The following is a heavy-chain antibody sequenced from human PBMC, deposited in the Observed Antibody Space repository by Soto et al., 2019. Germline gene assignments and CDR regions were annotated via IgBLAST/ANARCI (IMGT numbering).Heavy chain of an antibody. CDR2: IYYSGST. CDR3: ARESVQLERREGAFDI. D-gene: IGHD1-1*01. V-gene: IGHV4-61*01. Sequence: TSETLSLTCTVSGGSVSSGSYYWSWIRQPPGKGLEWIGYIYYSGSTNYNPSLKSRVTISVDTSKNQFSLKLSSVTAADTAVYYCARESVQLERREGAFDIWGQGTMVTVSS. J-gene: IGHJ3*02. CDR1: GGSVSSGSYY.